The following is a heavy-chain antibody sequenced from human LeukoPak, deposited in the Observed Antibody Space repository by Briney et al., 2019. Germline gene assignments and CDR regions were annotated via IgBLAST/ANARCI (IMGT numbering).Heavy chain of an antibody. J-gene: IGHJ3*02. V-gene: IGHV3-13*01. CDR2: IGIAGGT. Sequence: AGGSLRLSCAASGFTLSRYDMHWVRQATGKTLEWVSTIGIAGGTYYPGSVKGRLTISRENAKNSLYLQMNSLRAGDTAVYYCARGRMDAFDIWGQGTMVTVSS. CDR1: GFTLSRYD. CDR3: ARGRMDAFDI.